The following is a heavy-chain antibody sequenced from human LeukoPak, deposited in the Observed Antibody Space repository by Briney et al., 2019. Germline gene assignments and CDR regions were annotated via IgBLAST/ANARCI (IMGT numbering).Heavy chain of an antibody. V-gene: IGHV1-2*02. CDR3: ARSYYDSSGYYKDY. D-gene: IGHD3-22*01. J-gene: IGHJ4*02. CDR1: GYTFSNYY. CDR2: INPNSGGT. Sequence: GASVKVSCKASGYTFSNYYMHWVRQAPGQGLEWMGWINPNSGGTNFAQNFQGRVTMTRDTSISTAYMELRSLRSDDTAVYYCARSYYDSSGYYKDYWGQGTLVTVSS.